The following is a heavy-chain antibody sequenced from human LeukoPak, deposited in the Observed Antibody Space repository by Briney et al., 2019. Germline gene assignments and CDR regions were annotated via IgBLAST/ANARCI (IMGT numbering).Heavy chain of an antibody. CDR3: ARQNEQQLVGNWFDP. J-gene: IGHJ5*02. V-gene: IGHV4-39*01. CDR1: GGSISSSSYY. Sequence: KPSETLCLTCTVSGGSISSSSYYWGWIRQPPGKGLEWIGSIYYSGSTYYNPSLKSRVTISVDTSKNQFSLKLSSVTAADTAVYYCARQNEQQLVGNWFDPWGQGTLVTVSS. D-gene: IGHD6-13*01. CDR2: IYYSGST.